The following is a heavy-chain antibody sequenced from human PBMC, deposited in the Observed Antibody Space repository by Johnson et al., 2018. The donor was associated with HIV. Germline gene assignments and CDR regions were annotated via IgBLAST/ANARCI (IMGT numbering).Heavy chain of an antibody. V-gene: IGHV3-64*01. Sequence: VQLVESGGGVVQPGRSLRLSCAASGFTFSSYAMHWVRQAPGKGLEYVSAISSNGGSTYYANSVKGRFTISRDNSKNTLYLQMGSLRAEDTAVYYCAKGYYYDSKDAFNIWGQGTMVTVSS. CDR3: AKGYYYDSKDAFNI. CDR2: ISSNGGST. D-gene: IGHD3-22*01. J-gene: IGHJ3*02. CDR1: GFTFSSYA.